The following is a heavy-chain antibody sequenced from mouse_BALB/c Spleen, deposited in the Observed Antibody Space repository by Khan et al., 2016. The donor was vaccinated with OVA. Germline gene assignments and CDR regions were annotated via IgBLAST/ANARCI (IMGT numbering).Heavy chain of an antibody. V-gene: IGHV1-76*01. D-gene: IGHD3-2*02. CDR2: IYPGTGNT. Sequence: QMQLEESGAELVRPGASVKLSCTTSGYIFTSYWIHWVKQRSGQGLEWIARIYPGTGNTYYNEKFKDKATLTADKSSSTAYMQLSSLKSEDSDVYVCAREEALYHFDHWGQGTTLTVSS. CDR3: AREEALYHFDH. CDR1: GYIFTSYW. J-gene: IGHJ2*01.